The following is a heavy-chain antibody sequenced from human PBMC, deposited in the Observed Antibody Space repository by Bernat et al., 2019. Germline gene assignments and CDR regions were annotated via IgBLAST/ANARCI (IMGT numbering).Heavy chain of an antibody. J-gene: IGHJ4*02. CDR3: ARVRLVAATRALDY. Sequence: EVQLVESGGGLVQPGGSLRLSCAASGFTFSSYWMSWVRQAPGKGLEWVVNIKQDGSEKYYVDSVKGRFTISRDNAKNSLYLQMNSLRAEDTAVYYCARVRLVAATRALDYWGQGTLVTVSS. D-gene: IGHD2-15*01. CDR2: IKQDGSEK. V-gene: IGHV3-7*03. CDR1: GFTFSSYW.